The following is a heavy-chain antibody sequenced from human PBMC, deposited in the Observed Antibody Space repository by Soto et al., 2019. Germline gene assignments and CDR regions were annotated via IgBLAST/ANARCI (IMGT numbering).Heavy chain of an antibody. Sequence: GASVKVSCKASGYTFTSYGISWVRQAPGQGLEWMGWISAYNGNTNYAQKFQGRVTITADKSTSTAYVEMSSLRSEDTAVYYCARSTGTGAFDIWGQGTMVTVSS. CDR2: ISAYNGNT. CDR1: GYTFTSYG. CDR3: ARSTGTGAFDI. D-gene: IGHD4-17*01. V-gene: IGHV1-18*01. J-gene: IGHJ3*02.